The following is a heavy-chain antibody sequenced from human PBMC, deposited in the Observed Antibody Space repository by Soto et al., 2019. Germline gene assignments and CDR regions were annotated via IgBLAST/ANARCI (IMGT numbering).Heavy chain of an antibody. V-gene: IGHV3-23*01. CDR3: AKEIDVLRYFDWSPHAFDI. Sequence: GGSLRLSCAASGFTFSSYAMSWVRQAPGKGLEWVSAISGSGGSTYYADSVKGRFTISRDNSKNTLYLQMNSLRAEDTAVYYCAKEIDVLRYFDWSPHAFDIWSQGTMVTVSS. CDR1: GFTFSSYA. J-gene: IGHJ3*02. D-gene: IGHD3-9*01. CDR2: ISGSGGST.